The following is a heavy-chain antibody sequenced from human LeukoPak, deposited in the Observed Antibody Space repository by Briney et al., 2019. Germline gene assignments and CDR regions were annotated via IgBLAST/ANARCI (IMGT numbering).Heavy chain of an antibody. D-gene: IGHD1-14*01. CDR1: GGSITTYY. CDR3: AKDHNPLTDAFDI. Sequence: SETLSLTCTVSGGSITTYYYWTWIRQPPGKGLEWIGCVYYSGSTNYNPSLKSRVTISVDTSKNQFSLKLSSVAAADTAVYYCAKDHNPLTDAFDIWGQGTMVTVSS. V-gene: IGHV4-59*01. J-gene: IGHJ3*02. CDR2: VYYSGST.